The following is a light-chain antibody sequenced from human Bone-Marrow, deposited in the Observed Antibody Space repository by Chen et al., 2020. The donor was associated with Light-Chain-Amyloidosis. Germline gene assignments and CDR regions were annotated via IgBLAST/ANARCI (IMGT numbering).Light chain of an antibody. CDR3: CSYAGSSALV. J-gene: IGLJ2*01. Sequence: QSALTQPASVSGPPGQSITISCTGTSSDVGSYNLVSWYQQHPGKAPQLMIHEVTKRPSGVSNRFSGSESGNTASLTISGLQAEDEADYYCCSYAGSSALVFGGGTKLTVL. CDR1: SSDVGSYNL. V-gene: IGLV2-23*02. CDR2: EVT.